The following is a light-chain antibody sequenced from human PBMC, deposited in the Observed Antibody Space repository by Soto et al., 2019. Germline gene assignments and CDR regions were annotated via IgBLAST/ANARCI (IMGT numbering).Light chain of an antibody. CDR3: SSYTSSSTHWV. CDR2: DVS. Sequence: QSALTQPASVSGSPGQSITISCTGTSSDVGGYNYVSWYQQHPGKAPKLMIYDVSNRPSGVSNRFSGSKSGNTASLTISGRQAEDEADYYCSSYTSSSTHWVFGGGTKVTVL. J-gene: IGLJ3*02. V-gene: IGLV2-14*01. CDR1: SSDVGGYNY.